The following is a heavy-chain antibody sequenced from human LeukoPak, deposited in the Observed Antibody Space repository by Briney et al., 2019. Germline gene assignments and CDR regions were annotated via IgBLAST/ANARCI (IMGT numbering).Heavy chain of an antibody. CDR3: ARNYYDSSGYFAFDY. D-gene: IGHD3-22*01. Sequence: ASVKVSCKASGYTFNIYGISWVRRAPGQGLQWMGWISPYTGNTNYTQKFPGRVTMTTDTSTSTAYMELRSLRSDDTAMYYCARNYYDSSGYFAFDYWGQGTLVTVSS. CDR2: ISPYTGNT. J-gene: IGHJ4*02. CDR1: GYTFNIYG. V-gene: IGHV1-18*01.